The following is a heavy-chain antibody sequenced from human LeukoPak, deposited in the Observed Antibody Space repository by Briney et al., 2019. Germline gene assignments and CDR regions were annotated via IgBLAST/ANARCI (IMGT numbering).Heavy chain of an antibody. D-gene: IGHD6-13*01. CDR2: IYPGDSDT. V-gene: IGHV5-51*01. CDR1: GYSFTSYW. Sequence: GESLKISCKGSGYSFTSYWIGWVRQMPGKGLEWMGIIYPGDSDTRYSPSFQGQVTISADKSISTAYLQWSSLKASDTAMYYCARHLAAANYYYYMDVWGKGTTVTVSS. J-gene: IGHJ6*03. CDR3: ARHLAAANYYYYMDV.